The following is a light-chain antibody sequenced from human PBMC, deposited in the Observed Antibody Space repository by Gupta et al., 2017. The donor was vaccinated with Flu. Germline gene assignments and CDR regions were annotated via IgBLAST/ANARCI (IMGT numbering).Light chain of an antibody. CDR2: ANN. CDR1: NLRRFY. J-gene: IGLJ2*01. Sequence: TVSITSYVDNLRRFYASCFQHTPAHSPSLVIYANNNRHSGTPDRFSGSSSGNTASVIITGSQAEEEADYYCSSRYSRGDYRVLFGGGTKLTVL. CDR3: SSRYSRGDYRVL. V-gene: IGLV3-19*01.